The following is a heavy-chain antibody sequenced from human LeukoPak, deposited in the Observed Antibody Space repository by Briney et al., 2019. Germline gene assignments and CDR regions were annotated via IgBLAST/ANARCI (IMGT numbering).Heavy chain of an antibody. Sequence: ASVKVSCKVSGYTLTELSMHWVRQAPGKGLEWMGGFDPEDGETIYAQKFQGRVTMTEDTSTDTAYMELSSLRSEDTAVYYCATHILTGYYPKYYFDYRGQGTLVTVSS. V-gene: IGHV1-24*01. D-gene: IGHD3-9*01. CDR1: GYTLTELS. J-gene: IGHJ4*02. CDR3: ATHILTGYYPKYYFDY. CDR2: FDPEDGET.